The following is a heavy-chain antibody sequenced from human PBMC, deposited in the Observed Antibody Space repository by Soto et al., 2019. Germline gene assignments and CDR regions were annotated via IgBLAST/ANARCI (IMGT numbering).Heavy chain of an antibody. J-gene: IGHJ6*02. CDR3: ARHISSSWYLTLAYYYGMDV. D-gene: IGHD6-13*01. CDR1: GGSISSSSYY. Sequence: QLQLQESGPGLVKPSETLSLTCTVSGGSISSSSYYWGWIPQPPGKGLEWIGSIYYSGSTYYNPSLKSRVTISVDTSKNQFSLKLSSVTAADTAVYYCARHISSSWYLTLAYYYGMDVWGQGTTVTVSS. V-gene: IGHV4-39*01. CDR2: IYYSGST.